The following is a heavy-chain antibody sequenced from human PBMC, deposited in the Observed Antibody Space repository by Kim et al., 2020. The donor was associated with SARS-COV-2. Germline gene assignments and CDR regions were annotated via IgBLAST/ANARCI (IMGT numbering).Heavy chain of an antibody. CDR3: AKGHYGGNNYGMDV. J-gene: IGHJ6*02. CDR1: GFTFSSYA. D-gene: IGHD4-17*01. Sequence: GGSLRLSCAASGFTFSSYAMSWVRQAPGKGLEWVSAISGSGGSTYYADSVKGRFTISRDNSKNTLYLQMNSLRAEDTAVYYCAKGHYGGNNYGMDVWGQGTTVTVSS. V-gene: IGHV3-23*01. CDR2: ISGSGGST.